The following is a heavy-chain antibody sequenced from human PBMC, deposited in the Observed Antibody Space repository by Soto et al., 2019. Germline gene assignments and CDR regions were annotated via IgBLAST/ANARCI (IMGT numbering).Heavy chain of an antibody. D-gene: IGHD3-9*01. CDR2: ISSSSSYI. CDR1: GFTFSSYS. CDR3: ARGLRYFDWLLDY. V-gene: IGHV3-21*01. J-gene: IGHJ4*02. Sequence: TGGSLRLSCAASGFTFSSYSMNWVRQAPGKGLEGVSSISSSSSYIYYADSVKGRFTISRDNAKNSLYLQMNSLRAEDTAVYYCARGLRYFDWLLDYWGQGTLVTVSS.